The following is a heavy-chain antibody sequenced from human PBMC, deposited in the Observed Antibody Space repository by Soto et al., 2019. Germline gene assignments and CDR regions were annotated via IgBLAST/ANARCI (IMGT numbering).Heavy chain of an antibody. V-gene: IGHV1-2*04. Sequence: ASVKVSCKASGYTFTSYYMHWVRQAPGQGLEWMGWINPNSGGTSYVQKFQGWVTMTRDTSISTAYMELSSLTSADTAVYYCTRRARIGKQLWLPFDSWAQGTLVTVSS. J-gene: IGHJ4*02. CDR2: INPNSGGT. CDR3: TRRARIGKQLWLPFDS. D-gene: IGHD3-22*01. CDR1: GYTFTSYY.